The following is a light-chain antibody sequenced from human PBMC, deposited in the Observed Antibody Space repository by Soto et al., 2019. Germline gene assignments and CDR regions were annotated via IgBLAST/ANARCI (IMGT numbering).Light chain of an antibody. CDR2: RAS. CDR3: XQYNNXPXXT. Sequence: IVMTQSPATLHVSPGERATLSCRASQYIYSNVAWYQQRPGQAPRLLIYRASTRANGIPARTSGSGSGTELTLTISSLPSEDFTVYXXXQYNNXPXXTXXXGTRLDI. CDR1: QYIYSN. V-gene: IGKV3-15*01. J-gene: IGKJ5*01.